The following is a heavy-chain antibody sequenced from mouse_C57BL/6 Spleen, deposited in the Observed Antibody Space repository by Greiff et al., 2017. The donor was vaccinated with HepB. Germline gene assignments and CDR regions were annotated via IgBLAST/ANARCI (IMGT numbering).Heavy chain of an antibody. Sequence: EVQRVESGGGLVKPGGSLKLSCAASGFTFSSYTMSWVRQTPEKRLEWVATISGGGGNTYYPDSVKGRFTISRDNAKNTLYLQMSSLRSEDTALYYCARHGGSSGFAYWGQGTLVTVSA. CDR2: ISGGGGNT. CDR1: GFTFSSYT. J-gene: IGHJ3*01. CDR3: ARHGGSSGFAY. V-gene: IGHV5-9*01. D-gene: IGHD3-2*02.